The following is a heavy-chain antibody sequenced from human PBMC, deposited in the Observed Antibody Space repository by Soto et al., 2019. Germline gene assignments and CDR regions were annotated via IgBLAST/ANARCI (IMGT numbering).Heavy chain of an antibody. D-gene: IGHD3-10*01. J-gene: IGHJ4*02. CDR2: IYHSGST. V-gene: IGHV4-30-2*01. CDR3: ARVARGVIDY. Sequence: QLQLQESGSGLVKPSQTLSLTCAVSVGSLSSGCYSWSWIRQPPGKVLEWIGYIYHSGSTYYNPSLRSRVTISVDRSKNQFSLKLSSVTAADTAVYYCARVARGVIDYWGQGTLVTVSS. CDR1: VGSLSSGCYS.